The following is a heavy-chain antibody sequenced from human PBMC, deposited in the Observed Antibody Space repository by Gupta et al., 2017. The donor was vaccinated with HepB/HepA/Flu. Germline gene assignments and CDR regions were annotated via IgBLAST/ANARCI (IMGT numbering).Heavy chain of an antibody. CDR2: IHYTGST. CDR1: GGSMTSGGHY. Sequence: QVQLQESGPRLVEPSQTLSLTCTVPGGSMTSGGHYWSWIRQHPVEGLEWIGYIHYTGSTYYSPSLKSRVTISIDTSKNQFSLSLNSMTAADPAVYYCARVRCNSVYYYYMDVLCKGTTVTVSS. V-gene: IGHV4-31*03. J-gene: IGHJ6*03. D-gene: IGHD4-23*01. CDR3: ARVRCNSVYYYYMDV.